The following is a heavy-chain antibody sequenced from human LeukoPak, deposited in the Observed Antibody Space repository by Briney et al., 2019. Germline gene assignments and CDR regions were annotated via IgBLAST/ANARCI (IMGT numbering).Heavy chain of an antibody. V-gene: IGHV3-48*03. CDR2: ISSSGSTI. CDR3: ARDLKGFNYYESSGYYCYFDY. CDR1: GFTFSSYE. J-gene: IGHJ4*02. Sequence: GGSLRLSCAASGFTFSSYEMNWVRQAPGKGLEWVSYISSSGSTIYYADSVKGRFTISRDNAKNSLYLQMNSLRAEDTAVYYCARDLKGFNYYESSGYYCYFDYWGQGTLVTVSS. D-gene: IGHD3-22*01.